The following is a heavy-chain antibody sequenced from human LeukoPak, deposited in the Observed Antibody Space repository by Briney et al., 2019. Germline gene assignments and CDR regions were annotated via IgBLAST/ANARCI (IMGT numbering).Heavy chain of an antibody. J-gene: IGHJ5*02. CDR2: INHSGST. CDR1: GGSFSGYY. V-gene: IGHV4-34*01. Sequence: PSETLSLTCAVYGGSFSGYYWSWIRQPPGKGLEWIGEINHSGSTNYNPSLKSRVTISVDTSKNQFSLKLGSVTAADTAVYYCARGGRYGSGSYYNKPFDPWGQGTLVTVSS. CDR3: ARGGRYGSGSYYNKPFDP. D-gene: IGHD3-10*01.